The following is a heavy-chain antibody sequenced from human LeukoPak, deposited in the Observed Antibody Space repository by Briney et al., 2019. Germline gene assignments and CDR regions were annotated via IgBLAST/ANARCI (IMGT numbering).Heavy chain of an antibody. Sequence: PSETPSLTCAVYGGSFSGYYWSWIRQPPGKGLEWIGEINHSGSTNYNPSLKSRVTISVDTSKNQFSLKLSSVTAADTAVYYCARGDGSGSYSYFDYWGQGTLVTVSS. D-gene: IGHD3-10*01. V-gene: IGHV4-34*01. CDR3: ARGDGSGSYSYFDY. CDR2: INHSGST. J-gene: IGHJ4*02. CDR1: GGSFSGYY.